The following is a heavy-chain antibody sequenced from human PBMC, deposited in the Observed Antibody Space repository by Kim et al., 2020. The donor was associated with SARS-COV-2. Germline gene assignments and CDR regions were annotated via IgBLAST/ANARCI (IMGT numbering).Heavy chain of an antibody. D-gene: IGHD3-22*01. V-gene: IGHV4-39*01. CDR1: GGSISSSSYY. J-gene: IGHJ4*02. CDR3: ARSPYYYDSSVRPYYFDY. CDR2: IYYSGST. Sequence: SETLSLTCTVSGGSISSSSYYWGWIRQPPGKGLEWIGSIYYSGSTYYNPSLKSRVTISVDTSKNQFSLKLSSVTAADTAVYYCARSPYYYDSSVRPYYFDYWGQGTLVTVSS.